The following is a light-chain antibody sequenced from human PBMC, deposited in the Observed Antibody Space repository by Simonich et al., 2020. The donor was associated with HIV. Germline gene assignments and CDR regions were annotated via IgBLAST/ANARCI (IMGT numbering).Light chain of an antibody. CDR2: AAS. CDR3: QQSFSSPWT. Sequence: DIQMIQSPSSLSASVGDRVTITCRASQTISSYLNWYQQKPGKAPKLLIYAASSLQSGVPSRFSGSGSGTDFTLTISSLQPEDFATYYCQQSFSSPWTFGQGTKVAIK. CDR1: QTISSY. V-gene: IGKV1-39*01. J-gene: IGKJ1*01.